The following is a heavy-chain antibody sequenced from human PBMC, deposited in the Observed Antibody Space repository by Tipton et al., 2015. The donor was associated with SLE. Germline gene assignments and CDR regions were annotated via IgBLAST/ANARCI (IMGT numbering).Heavy chain of an antibody. CDR1: GGSISNYY. D-gene: IGHD4-23*01. J-gene: IGHJ3*02. V-gene: IGHV4-59*12. CDR3: ARKTTVITPGAFDI. Sequence: TLSLTCSVSGGSISNYYWSWIRQPPGKGLEWIGYVSYSGTTNYNPSLKSRVTISVDKSKNQFSLELSSVTAADTAVYYCARKTTVITPGAFDIWGQGTMVTVSS. CDR2: VSYSGTT.